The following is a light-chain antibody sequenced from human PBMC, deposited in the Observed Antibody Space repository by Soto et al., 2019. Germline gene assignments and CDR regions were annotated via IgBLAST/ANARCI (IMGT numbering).Light chain of an antibody. CDR1: QSVDIY. Sequence: EIVLTQSPATLSLSPGERATLSCRASQSVDIYLAWYQQKPGQAPRLLIYDASKRATGIPARFSGSGSGTDFSLTISSLEPEDFALYYCQQCSSWPPAFGQGTKVEIK. CDR2: DAS. CDR3: QQCSSWPPA. J-gene: IGKJ1*01. V-gene: IGKV3-11*01.